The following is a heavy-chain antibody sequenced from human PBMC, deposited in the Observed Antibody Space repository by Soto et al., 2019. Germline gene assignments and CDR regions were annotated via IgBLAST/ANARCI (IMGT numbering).Heavy chain of an antibody. CDR2: ISYDGSNK. J-gene: IGHJ6*02. CDR3: ARESHSRYGMDV. D-gene: IGHD6-13*01. Sequence: GGSLRLSCAASGFTFSSYAMHWVRQAPGKGLEWVAVISYDGSNKYYADSVKGRFTISRDNSKNTLYLQMNSLRAEDTAVYYCARESHSRYGMDVWGQGTTVTVSS. CDR1: GFTFSSYA. V-gene: IGHV3-30-3*01.